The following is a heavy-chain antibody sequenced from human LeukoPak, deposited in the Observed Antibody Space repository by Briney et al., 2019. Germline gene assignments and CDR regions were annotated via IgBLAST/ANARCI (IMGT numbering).Heavy chain of an antibody. CDR1: GFTFTKYW. Sequence: GDSLRLSCAASGFTFTKYWMTWVRQAPGKGLEWVGNIKQDGSDKNYMDSVKGRFTISRDNTKNSVYLQMSSLRAEDTAVYYCARVGANLDYWGQGTLVTVSS. D-gene: IGHD3-16*01. CDR3: ARVGANLDY. J-gene: IGHJ4*02. V-gene: IGHV3-7*01. CDR2: IKQDGSDK.